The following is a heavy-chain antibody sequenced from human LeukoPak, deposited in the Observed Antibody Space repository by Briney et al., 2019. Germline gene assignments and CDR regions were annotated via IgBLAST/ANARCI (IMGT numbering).Heavy chain of an antibody. Sequence: SGTLSLTCAVSGGSISSSNWWSWVRQPPGKGLEWIGEIYHSGSTNYNPSLKSRVTISVDKSKNQFSLKLSSVTAADTAVYYCARAPRCSGGSCSVDYWGQGTLVTVSS. CDR2: IYHSGST. CDR1: GGSISSSNW. V-gene: IGHV4-4*02. J-gene: IGHJ4*02. D-gene: IGHD2-15*01. CDR3: ARAPRCSGGSCSVDY.